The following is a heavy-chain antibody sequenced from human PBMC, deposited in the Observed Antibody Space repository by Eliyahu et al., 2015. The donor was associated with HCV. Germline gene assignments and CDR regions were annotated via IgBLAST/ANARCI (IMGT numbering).Heavy chain of an antibody. CDR1: G. V-gene: IGHV1-18*01. J-gene: IGHJ4*02. Sequence: GISWVRQAPGQGLESMGWISVYNGNTNYAQKVQGRVTMSTDTSTSTAYMELRSLRSDDTAVYYCARGPTISGVATTLDYWGQGTLVTVSS. CDR3: ARGPTISGVATTLDY. CDR2: ISVYNGNT. D-gene: IGHD3-3*01.